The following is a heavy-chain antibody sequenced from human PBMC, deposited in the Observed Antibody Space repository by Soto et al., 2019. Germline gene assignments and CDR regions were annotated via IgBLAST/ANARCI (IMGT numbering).Heavy chain of an antibody. CDR3: TNRHFLCIGDVYGYFDP. V-gene: IGHV2-5*01. Sequence: SGPTLGNPTQTLTLTCTFSGFSLTTGGAGVAWIRQPPGKALEWRALTSWHGDTYYSPSHESRLTITKDTSKNQVVLTMTNMDPVDTGIYYSTNRHFLCIGDVYGYFDPWAQGILVTV. J-gene: IGHJ5*02. CDR1: GFSLTTGGAG. D-gene: IGHD3-10*02. CDR2: TSWHGDT.